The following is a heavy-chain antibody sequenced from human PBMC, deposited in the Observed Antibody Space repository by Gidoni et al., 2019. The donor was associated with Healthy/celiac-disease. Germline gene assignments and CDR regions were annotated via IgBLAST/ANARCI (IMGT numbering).Heavy chain of an antibody. V-gene: IGHV4-39*01. Sequence: QLHLQESGPGLVKPSETLSLTCTVSGGSISSSSYYWGWIRQPPGTGLEWIGSIYYSGSTYYNPSLKSRVTISVDTSKNQFSLKLSSVTAADTAVYYCASYYGDYFYFDYWGQGTLVTVSS. J-gene: IGHJ4*02. CDR3: ASYYGDYFYFDY. CDR1: GGSISSSSYY. CDR2: IYYSGST. D-gene: IGHD4-17*01.